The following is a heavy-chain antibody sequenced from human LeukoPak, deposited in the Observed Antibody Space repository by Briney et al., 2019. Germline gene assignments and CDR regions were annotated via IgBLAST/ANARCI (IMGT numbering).Heavy chain of an antibody. Sequence: PSETLSLTCTVSGGSISSSSYYWGWIRQPPGKGLEWIGSIYYSGSTYYNPSLKSRVTISVDTSKNQFSLKLSSVTAADTAVYYCAANSGGYSSPPRRAFDIWGQGTMVTVSS. CDR3: AANSGGYSSPPRRAFDI. D-gene: IGHD5-12*01. J-gene: IGHJ3*02. CDR1: GGSISSSSYY. CDR2: IYYSGST. V-gene: IGHV4-39*01.